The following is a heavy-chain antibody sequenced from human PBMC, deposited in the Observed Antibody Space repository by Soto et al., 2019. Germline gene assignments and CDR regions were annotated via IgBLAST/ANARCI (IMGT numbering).Heavy chain of an antibody. V-gene: IGHV3-23*01. CDR3: AKAQGPYVLRYLGP. D-gene: IGHD3-9*01. CDR2: ISGSGGST. J-gene: IGHJ5*02. CDR1: GFTFSSYA. Sequence: GSLRLSCAASGFTFSSYAMSWVRQAPGKGLEWVSAISGSGGSTYYADSVKGRFTISRDNSKNTLYLQMNSLRAEDTAVYYCAKAQGPYVLRYLGPWGQGTLVTVSS.